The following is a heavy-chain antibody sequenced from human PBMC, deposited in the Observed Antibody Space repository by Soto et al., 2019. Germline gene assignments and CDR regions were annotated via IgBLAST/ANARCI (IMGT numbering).Heavy chain of an antibody. CDR1: GFIVSSNY. CDR2: IWSGGST. V-gene: IGHV3-66*04. Sequence: EVQLVESGGGLVQPGGSLRLSCAASGFIVSSNYMSWVRQAPGKGLEWVSAIWSGGSTYYADSVKGRFTISRDNSKNMLYLQMNSLRAEDSDGYYCARRSGGNWFDPWGQGTLVTVSS. D-gene: IGHD3-10*01. CDR3: ARRSGGNWFDP. J-gene: IGHJ5*02.